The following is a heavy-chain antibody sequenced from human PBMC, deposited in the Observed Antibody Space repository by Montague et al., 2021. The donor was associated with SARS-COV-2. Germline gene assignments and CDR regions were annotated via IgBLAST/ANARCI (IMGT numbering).Heavy chain of an antibody. D-gene: IGHD1-26*01. J-gene: IGHJ6*02. CDR3: ARESGSPTYYFYYGVDV. Sequence: TLSLTCTVSGGSISSGNYYWSWIRQPAGKGLEWIGHIYTSGSTNYNPSLKSRVTISVHTSNNQFSLKLSSVTAAATAVYYCARESGSPTYYFYYGVDVWGQGTTVTVSS. CDR1: GGSISSGNYY. V-gene: IGHV4-61*09. CDR2: IYTSGST.